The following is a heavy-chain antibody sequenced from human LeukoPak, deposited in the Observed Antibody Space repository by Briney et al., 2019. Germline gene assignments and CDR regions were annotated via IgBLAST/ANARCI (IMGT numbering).Heavy chain of an antibody. CDR3: ARGLWFGELLHYGMDV. CDR2: IIPIFGTA. V-gene: IGHV1-69*13. CDR1: GGTFSSYA. Sequence: ASVKVSCKASGGTFSSYAISWVRQAPGQGLEWMGGIIPIFGTANYAQKFQGRVTITADESTSTAYMELSSLRSEDTAVYYCARGLWFGELLHYGMDVWGKGTTVTVSS. J-gene: IGHJ6*04. D-gene: IGHD3-10*01.